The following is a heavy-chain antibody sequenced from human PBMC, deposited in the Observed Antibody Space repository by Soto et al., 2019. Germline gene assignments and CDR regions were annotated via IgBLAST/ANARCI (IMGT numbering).Heavy chain of an antibody. V-gene: IGHV1-3*01. CDR3: ARDRGLRYFDWLSHYNWFDP. J-gene: IGHJ5*02. CDR2: INAGNGNT. Sequence: ASVKVSCEACGYTFTSYAIHWVRQAPGQRLEWMGWINAGNGNTKYSQKFQGRVTITRDTSASTAYMELSSLRSEDTAVYYCARDRGLRYFDWLSHYNWFDPWGQGTLVTVSS. D-gene: IGHD3-9*01. CDR1: GYTFTSYA.